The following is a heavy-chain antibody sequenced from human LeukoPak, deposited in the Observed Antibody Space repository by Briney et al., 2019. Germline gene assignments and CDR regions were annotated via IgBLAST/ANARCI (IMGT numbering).Heavy chain of an antibody. CDR3: ARLESGYDYGPVDY. J-gene: IGHJ4*02. CDR2: ISAYNGNT. V-gene: IGHV1-18*04. CDR1: GYTFTSYG. D-gene: IGHD5-12*01. Sequence: ASVKVSCKASGYTFTSYGISWVRQAPGQGLEWIGWISAYNGNTNYAQKLQGRVTMTTDTSTSTAYMELRSLRSDDTAVYYCARLESGYDYGPVDYWGQGTLVTVSS.